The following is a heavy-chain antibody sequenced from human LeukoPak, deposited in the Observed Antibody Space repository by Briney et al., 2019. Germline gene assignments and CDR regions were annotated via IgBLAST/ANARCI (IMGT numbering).Heavy chain of an antibody. J-gene: IGHJ4*02. CDR3: AREYGQSNYYFDS. CDR2: ISYDGDNK. D-gene: IGHD1-1*01. CDR1: GFTFSNNG. Sequence: PGGSLRLSCAASGFTFSNNGMHWVRQAPGKGLEWVAVISYDGDNKYYEDSVQGRFTISRDISRNTVYLQMNSLRADDTAVYYCAREYGQSNYYFDSWGQGTLVTVSS. V-gene: IGHV3-30*03.